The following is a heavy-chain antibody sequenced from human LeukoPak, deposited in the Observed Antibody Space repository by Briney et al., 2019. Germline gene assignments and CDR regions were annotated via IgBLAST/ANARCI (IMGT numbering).Heavy chain of an antibody. V-gene: IGHV3-23*01. CDR3: AQWGDYDILTGYHVSDY. Sequence: GGSLRVSCAASGFTFSNDAMSCVRQAPGKGLEWVSAITGSDGTTYYADSVKGRFTISRDNSKNTLYPQMNSLRVEDTAVYYCAQWGDYDILTGYHVSDYWGQGTLVTASS. CDR2: ITGSDGTT. D-gene: IGHD3-9*01. J-gene: IGHJ4*02. CDR1: GFTFSNDA.